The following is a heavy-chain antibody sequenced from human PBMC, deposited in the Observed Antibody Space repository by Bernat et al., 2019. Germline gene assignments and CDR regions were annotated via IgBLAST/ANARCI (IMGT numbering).Heavy chain of an antibody. J-gene: IGHJ2*01. D-gene: IGHD2-2*02. Sequence: QVRLLEAGGGEVQSGMSLVCSCAASGITFSSYGMHWVRQAPGKGLEWVAVISYDGSNKYYADSVKGRFTISRDNSKNTLYLQMNSLRAEDTAVYYCAKDRGYRYFDL. CDR3: AKDRGYRYFDL. CDR2: ISYDGSNK. V-gene: IGHV3-30*18. CDR1: GITFSSYG.